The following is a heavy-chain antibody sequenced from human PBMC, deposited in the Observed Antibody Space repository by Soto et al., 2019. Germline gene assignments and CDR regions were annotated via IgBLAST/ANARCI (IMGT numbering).Heavy chain of an antibody. J-gene: IGHJ4*02. CDR2: ISSSSSNI. D-gene: IGHD2-15*01. Sequence: EVQLVESGGGLVQPGGSLRLSCAASGFTFSSYRMDWVRQAPGKGLEWLSFISSSSSNINYADSVKGRFTISRDNAKNALYLQMNSLRAEDTAVYYCVRSPGSFDYWGQGTLVTVSS. V-gene: IGHV3-48*01. CDR1: GFTFSSYR. CDR3: VRSPGSFDY.